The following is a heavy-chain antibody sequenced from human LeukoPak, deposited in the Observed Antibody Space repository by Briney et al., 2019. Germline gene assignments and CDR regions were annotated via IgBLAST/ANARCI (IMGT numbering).Heavy chain of an antibody. V-gene: IGHV3-23*01. CDR3: VKGFVHPTYYFEY. CDR2: ITGSGGGT. CDR1: GFTFSSYA. Sequence: GGSLRLSCAASGFTFSSYAMMRVRQAPGKGLEWVSSITGSGGGTYYADSVRGRFTISRDNSKNTLYLQMNSLRAEDTAVYFCVKGFVHPTYYFEYWGQGTLVTVSS. J-gene: IGHJ4*02. D-gene: IGHD3-10*01.